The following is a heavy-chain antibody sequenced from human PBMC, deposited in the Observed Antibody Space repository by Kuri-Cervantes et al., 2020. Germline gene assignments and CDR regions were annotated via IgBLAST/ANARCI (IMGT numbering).Heavy chain of an antibody. CDR1: GYTFTGYY. D-gene: IGHD3/OR15-3a*01. CDR2: INPNSGGT. Sequence: ASVKVSCKASGYTFTGYYMHWVRQAPGQGLEWMGWINPNSGGTNYAQKFQGRVTLTRDTSISTAYMELSRLRSDDTAVYYCARAGLRQQRDWDYWGQGTLVTVSS. CDR3: ARAGLRQQRDWDY. J-gene: IGHJ4*02. V-gene: IGHV1-2*02.